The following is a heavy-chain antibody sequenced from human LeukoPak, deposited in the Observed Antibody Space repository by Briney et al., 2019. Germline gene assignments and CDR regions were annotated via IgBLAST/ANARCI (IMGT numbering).Heavy chain of an antibody. CDR3: ARDACSSTSCSFDY. CDR2: IYYSGST. Sequence: PSETLSLTCTVSGGSISSGGYYWSWIRQHPGKGLGWLGYIYYSGSTYYNPSLKSRVTISVDTSKNQFSLKLSSVTAADTAVYYCARDACSSTSCSFDYWGQGTLVTVSS. J-gene: IGHJ4*02. V-gene: IGHV4-31*03. CDR1: GGSISSGGYY. D-gene: IGHD2-2*01.